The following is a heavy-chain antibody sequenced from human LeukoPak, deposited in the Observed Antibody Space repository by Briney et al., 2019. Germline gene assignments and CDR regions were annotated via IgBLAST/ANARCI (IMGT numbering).Heavy chain of an antibody. V-gene: IGHV3-9*01. J-gene: IGHJ4*02. Sequence: PGRSLRLSCAASGFTFYDYAMHWVRQAPGKGLEWVSGISWNSGSIAYADSVKGRFTISRDNAKNSLYLQMTSLRAEDTALYYCAKDVADSSGYGLDYWGQGTLVTVSS. CDR2: ISWNSGSI. D-gene: IGHD3-22*01. CDR1: GFTFYDYA. CDR3: AKDVADSSGYGLDY.